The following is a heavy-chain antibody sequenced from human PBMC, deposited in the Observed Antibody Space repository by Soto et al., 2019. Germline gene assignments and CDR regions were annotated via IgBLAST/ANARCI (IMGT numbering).Heavy chain of an antibody. J-gene: IGHJ4*02. CDR3: AKDGSSAARSHFDY. CDR1: GFTFSSYG. V-gene: IGHV3-30*18. D-gene: IGHD6-6*01. Sequence: GGSLRLSCAASGFTFSSYGMHWVRHAPGKGLEWVAVISYDGSNKYYADSVKGRFTISRDNSKNTLYLQMNSLRAEDTAVYYCAKDGSSAARSHFDYWGQGTLVTVSS. CDR2: ISYDGSNK.